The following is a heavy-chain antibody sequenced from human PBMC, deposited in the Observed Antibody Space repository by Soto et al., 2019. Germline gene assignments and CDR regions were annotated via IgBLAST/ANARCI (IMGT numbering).Heavy chain of an antibody. CDR2: ISSSSSYT. V-gene: IGHV3-11*06. CDR3: ARGSRDYGDYVGAFDI. D-gene: IGHD4-17*01. CDR1: GFTFSDYY. Sequence: PGGSLRLSCAASGFTFSDYYMSWIRQAPGKGLEWVSYISSSSSYTNYADSVKGRFTISRDNAKNSLYLQMNSLRAEDTAVYYCARGSRDYGDYVGAFDIWGQGTMVTVSS. J-gene: IGHJ3*02.